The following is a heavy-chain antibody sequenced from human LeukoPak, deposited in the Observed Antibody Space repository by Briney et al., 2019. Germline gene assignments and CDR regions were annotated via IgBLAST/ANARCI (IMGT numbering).Heavy chain of an antibody. D-gene: IGHD3-3*01. V-gene: IGHV4-39*07. J-gene: IGHJ4*02. CDR1: GDSIRRSSEY. Sequence: ETLSLTCTVSGDSIRRSSEYWAWIRQAPGKGLEWIGTIYYSGTTYYSPSLKSRVTFSVDTSKNQFSLKLTSMTAADTAVYYCAREAFGVFGVVKPIHYWGQGILVTVSS. CDR3: AREAFGVFGVVKPIHY. CDR2: IYYSGTT.